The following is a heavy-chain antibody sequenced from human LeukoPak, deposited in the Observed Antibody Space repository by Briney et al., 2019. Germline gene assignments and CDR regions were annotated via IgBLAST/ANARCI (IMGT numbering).Heavy chain of an antibody. CDR2: IYYSGST. V-gene: IGHV4-59*01. CDR1: GDSISTRYY. J-gene: IGHJ4*02. D-gene: IGHD5-24*01. CDR3: AREAVALAAFDY. Sequence: SETLSLTCTVSGDSISTRYYWSWIRQPPGKGLEWIGYIYYSGSTSHSPSLKSRVTISVDTSKNQFSLKVNSVTAADTAVYYCAREAVALAAFDYWGQGTLVTVSS.